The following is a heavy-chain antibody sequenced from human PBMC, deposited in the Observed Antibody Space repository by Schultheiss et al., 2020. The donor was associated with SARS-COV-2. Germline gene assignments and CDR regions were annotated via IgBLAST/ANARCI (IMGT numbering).Heavy chain of an antibody. J-gene: IGHJ4*02. CDR3: ATEDTAMYTFDY. CDR2: IGSSSSTI. Sequence: GSLRLSCAASGFSFTIYSMNWVRQAPGKGLEWVSYIGSSSSTIYYADSVKGRFTISRDNAKNSLYLQMNSLRDEDSAVYYCATEDTAMYTFDYWGQGTLVTVSS. CDR1: GFSFTIYS. V-gene: IGHV3-48*02. D-gene: IGHD5-18*01.